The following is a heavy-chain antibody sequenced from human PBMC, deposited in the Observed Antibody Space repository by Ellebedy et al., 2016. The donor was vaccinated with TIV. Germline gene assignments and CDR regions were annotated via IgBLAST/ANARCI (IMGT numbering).Heavy chain of an antibody. Sequence: AASVKVSCKASGGTLSSYAISWVRQAPGQGLEWMGIIEPSGGTTNYAQKFQGRVTVTRDTSTSTVYMELRSLRAEDTAVYYCAREDLLPSSSSHHYGIDVWGQGTTVTVSS. CDR2: IEPSGGTT. CDR1: GGTLSSYA. J-gene: IGHJ6*02. CDR3: AREDLLPSSSSHHYGIDV. D-gene: IGHD6-6*01. V-gene: IGHV1-46*01.